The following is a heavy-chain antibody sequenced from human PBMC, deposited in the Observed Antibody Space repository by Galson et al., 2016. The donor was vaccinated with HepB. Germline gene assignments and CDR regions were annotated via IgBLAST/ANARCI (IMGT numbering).Heavy chain of an antibody. Sequence: SLRLSCAASGFSVSSNCMTWVRQAPGKGLEWVSVLYSGGNTYYADSVKGRFTISRDNSKNTLYLQMNSLRGEDTAVYYCARESGKFNDGSGYFGYWGQGTLVTVSS. CDR3: ARESGKFNDGSGYFGY. D-gene: IGHD3-22*01. CDR1: GFSVSSNC. V-gene: IGHV3-66*01. J-gene: IGHJ4*02. CDR2: LYSGGNT.